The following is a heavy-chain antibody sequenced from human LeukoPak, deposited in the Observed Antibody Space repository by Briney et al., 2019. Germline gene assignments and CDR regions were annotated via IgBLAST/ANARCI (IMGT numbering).Heavy chain of an antibody. D-gene: IGHD3-3*01. J-gene: IGHJ4*02. Sequence: GGSLRLSCVASGFTFSYYSMNWVRHAPGQGLVWVSRIKGDGISTNYADSVKGRFTISRDIAKNTLYLQMNSLRAEDTGVYYCAKDHYWSIDYWGRGTLVTVSS. CDR2: IKGDGIST. CDR1: GFTFSYYS. V-gene: IGHV3-74*01. CDR3: AKDHYWSIDY.